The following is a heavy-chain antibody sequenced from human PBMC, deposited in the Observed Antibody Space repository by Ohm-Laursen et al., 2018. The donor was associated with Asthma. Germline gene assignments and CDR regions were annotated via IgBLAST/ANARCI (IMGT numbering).Heavy chain of an antibody. CDR3: ARGMYYYDSSGYSEVDY. Sequence: SLRLSCAASGFTFSRYSMNWVRQAPGKGLEWVSSINNSPSFIYYADSVKGRFTVSRDDAKNSLYLQMNSLRAEDTAVYYCARGMYYYDSSGYSEVDYWGQGTLVTVSS. D-gene: IGHD3-22*01. V-gene: IGHV3-21*01. CDR1: GFTFSRYS. CDR2: INNSPSFI. J-gene: IGHJ4*02.